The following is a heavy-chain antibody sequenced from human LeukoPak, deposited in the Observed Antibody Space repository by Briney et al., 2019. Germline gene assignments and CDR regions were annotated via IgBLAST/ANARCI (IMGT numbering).Heavy chain of an antibody. CDR3: ASHRKTTRLGSYHYYYYMDV. CDR1: GGSISSSSYY. Sequence: SETLSLTCTVSGGSISSSSYYWGWIRQPPGKGLEWIGSIYYSGSTYYNPSLKSRVTISVDTSKNQFSLKVSSVTAADTAVYYCASHRKTTRLGSYHYYYYMDVWGKGTTVTVSS. V-gene: IGHV4-39*01. J-gene: IGHJ6*03. D-gene: IGHD3-16*02. CDR2: IYYSGST.